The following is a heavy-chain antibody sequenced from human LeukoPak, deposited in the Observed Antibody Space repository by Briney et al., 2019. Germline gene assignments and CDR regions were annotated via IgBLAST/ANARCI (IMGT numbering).Heavy chain of an antibody. CDR2: ISYDGSNK. D-gene: IGHD1-7*01. CDR1: GFTFSSYA. Sequence: QPGRSLRLSCAASGFTFSSYAMHWVRQAPGKGLEWVAVISYDGSNKYYADSVKGRFTISRDNSKNTLYLQMNSLRAEDTAVYYCAKDGGRGIENYSWGTFDYWGQGTLVTVSS. CDR3: AKDGGRGIENYSWGTFDY. J-gene: IGHJ4*02. V-gene: IGHV3-30-3*01.